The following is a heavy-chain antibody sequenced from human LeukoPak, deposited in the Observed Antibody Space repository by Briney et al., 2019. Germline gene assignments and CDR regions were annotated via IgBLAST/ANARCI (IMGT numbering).Heavy chain of an antibody. V-gene: IGHV3-21*01. Sequence: GGSLRLSCAASGFTFTTYSMNWVRQAPGKGLEWVTFLSSSGSHVYYADSVKGRFTISRDNAKNSLYLQMNGLRAEDTAVYYCARDAGNSSGWNDFDYWGQGTLVTVSS. CDR2: LSSSGSHV. CDR1: GFTFTTYS. J-gene: IGHJ4*02. CDR3: ARDAGNSSGWNDFDY. D-gene: IGHD6-19*01.